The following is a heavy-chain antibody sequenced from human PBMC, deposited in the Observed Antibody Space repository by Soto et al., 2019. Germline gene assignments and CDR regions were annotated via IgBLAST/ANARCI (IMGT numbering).Heavy chain of an antibody. CDR1: GFTFSSYG. V-gene: IGHV3-33*01. D-gene: IGHD4-4*01. CDR3: ARVPRPVIRLAYYYYGMDV. Sequence: QPGGSLRLSCAASGFTFSSYGMHWVRQAPGKGLEWVAVIWYDGSNKYYADSVKGRFTISRDNSKNTLYLQMNSLRAEDTAVYYCARVPRPVIRLAYYYYGMDVWGQGTTVTVSS. CDR2: IWYDGSNK. J-gene: IGHJ6*02.